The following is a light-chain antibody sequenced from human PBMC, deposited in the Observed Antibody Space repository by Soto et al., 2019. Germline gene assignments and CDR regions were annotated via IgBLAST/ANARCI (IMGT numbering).Light chain of an antibody. V-gene: IGKV3-20*01. J-gene: IGKJ1*01. CDR3: QQYGSWT. CDR1: QSVSSSY. CDR2: GAS. Sequence: EIVLTQSPGTLSLSPGERATLSCRASQSVSSSYLAWYQQKPGQAPRLLIYGASSRATGIPDRFSGSGSGTDFTLTISRLEPEDFAAYYCQQYGSWTFGQGTKVDIK.